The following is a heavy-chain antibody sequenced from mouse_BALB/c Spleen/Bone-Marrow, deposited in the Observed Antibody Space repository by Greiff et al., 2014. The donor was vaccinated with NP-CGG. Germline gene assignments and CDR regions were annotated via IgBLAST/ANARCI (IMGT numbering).Heavy chain of an antibody. J-gene: IGHJ4*01. V-gene: IGHV1-87*01. CDR2: IYPGDGDT. Sequence: LQESGAELARPGASVKLSCKASGYTFTSYWMQWVKQRPGQGLEWIGAIYPGDGDTRYTQKFRGKATLTADKSSNTAYMQLSGLTSEDSAVYFCASPYGNYDAMDYWGQGTSATVSS. CDR1: GYTFTSYW. CDR3: ASPYGNYDAMDY. D-gene: IGHD2-1*01.